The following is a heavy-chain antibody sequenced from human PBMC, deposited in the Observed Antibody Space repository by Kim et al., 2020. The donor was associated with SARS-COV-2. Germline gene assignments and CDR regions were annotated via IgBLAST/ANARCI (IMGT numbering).Heavy chain of an antibody. Sequence: GGSLRLSCAASGFTFSSYAMSWVRQAPGKGLEWVSAISGSGGSTYYADSVKGRFTISRDNSKNTLYLQMNSLRAEDTAVYYCAKEGGGSTMVRGSRGKYDYWGQGTLVTVSS. D-gene: IGHD3-10*01. CDR2: ISGSGGST. V-gene: IGHV3-23*01. J-gene: IGHJ4*02. CDR1: GFTFSSYA. CDR3: AKEGGGSTMVRGSRGKYDY.